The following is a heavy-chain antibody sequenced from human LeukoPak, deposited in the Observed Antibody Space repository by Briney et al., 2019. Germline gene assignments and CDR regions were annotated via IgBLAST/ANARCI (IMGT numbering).Heavy chain of an antibody. V-gene: IGHV4-59*01. Sequence: PSETLSLTCTVSGDSISSYYWSWIRQPPGKGLEWIGYVYYSGSTNYNPSLKSRVTISVDTSKNQFSLKLSSVTAADTAVYYCARDKGGYSSNWWDYWGQGTLVTVSS. CDR1: GDSISSYY. CDR3: ARDKGGYSSNWWDY. D-gene: IGHD6-13*01. J-gene: IGHJ4*02. CDR2: VYYSGST.